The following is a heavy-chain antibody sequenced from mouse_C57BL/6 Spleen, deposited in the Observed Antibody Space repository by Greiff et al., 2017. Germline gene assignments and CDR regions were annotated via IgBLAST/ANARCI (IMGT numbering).Heavy chain of an antibody. D-gene: IGHD3-3*01. Sequence: QVQLQQPGAELVRPGTSVKLSCKASGYTFTSYWMHWVKQRPGQGLEWIGVIDPSDSYTNYNQKFKGKATLTVDTSSSTAYMQLSSLTSEDSAVYYCARNGTVYYFDYWGQGTTRTVSS. CDR2: IDPSDSYT. J-gene: IGHJ2*01. CDR3: ARNGTVYYFDY. V-gene: IGHV1-59*01. CDR1: GYTFTSYW.